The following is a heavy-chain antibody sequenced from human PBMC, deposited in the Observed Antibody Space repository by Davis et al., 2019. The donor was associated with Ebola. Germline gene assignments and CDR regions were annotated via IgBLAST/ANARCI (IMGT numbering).Heavy chain of an antibody. CDR1: GGSFSGYY. CDR2: IYSSGST. CDR3: ARVVYSSSWYNY. J-gene: IGHJ4*02. D-gene: IGHD6-13*01. V-gene: IGHV3-53*01. Sequence: GGSLRLSCAVYGGSFSGYYWSWVRQAPGKGLEWVSVIYSSGSTYYADSVKGRFTISRDNSKNTLYLQMNSLRAEDTAVYYCARVVYSSSWYNYWGQGTLVTVSS.